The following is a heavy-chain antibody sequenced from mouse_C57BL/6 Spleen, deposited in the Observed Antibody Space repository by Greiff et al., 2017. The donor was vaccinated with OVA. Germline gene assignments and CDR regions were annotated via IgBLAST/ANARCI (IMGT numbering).Heavy chain of an antibody. J-gene: IGHJ2*01. V-gene: IGHV5-9*01. Sequence: EVQVVESGGGLVKPGGSLKLSCAASGFTFSSYTMSWVRQTPEKRLEWVATISGGGGNTYYPDSVKGRFTISRDNAKNTLYLQMSSLRSEDTALYYCAAASGSLYYFDYWGQGTTLTVSS. CDR2: ISGGGGNT. CDR3: AAASGSLYYFDY. CDR1: GFTFSSYT. D-gene: IGHD6-2*01.